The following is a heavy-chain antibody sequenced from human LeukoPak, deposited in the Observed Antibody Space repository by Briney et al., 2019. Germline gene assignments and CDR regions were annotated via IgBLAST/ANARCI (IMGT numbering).Heavy chain of an antibody. Sequence: GGSLRFSCTASGFPFSSYGMHWVRQAPGKGLVWVTVIWPDGSIKYYADSVKGRFTVSRDNSKNTLYLQMNSLRAEDTAVYYCARHNNAYDWDYWGQGTLVTVSS. CDR1: GFPFSSYG. J-gene: IGHJ4*02. V-gene: IGHV3-33*01. CDR2: IWPDGSIK. CDR3: ARHNNAYDWDY. D-gene: IGHD5-12*01.